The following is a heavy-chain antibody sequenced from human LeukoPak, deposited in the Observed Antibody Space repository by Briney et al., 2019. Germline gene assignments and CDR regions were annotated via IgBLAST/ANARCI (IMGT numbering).Heavy chain of an antibody. V-gene: IGHV3-30-3*01. Sequence: GGSLRLSCAASGFTFSSYAMHWVRQAPGKGLEWVAVISYDGSNKYYADSVKGRFTISRDNSKNTLYLQMNSLRAEDTAVYYCARDTGAFDIWSQGTMVTVSS. CDR2: ISYDGSNK. CDR3: ARDTGAFDI. J-gene: IGHJ3*02. CDR1: GFTFSSYA. D-gene: IGHD4-11*01.